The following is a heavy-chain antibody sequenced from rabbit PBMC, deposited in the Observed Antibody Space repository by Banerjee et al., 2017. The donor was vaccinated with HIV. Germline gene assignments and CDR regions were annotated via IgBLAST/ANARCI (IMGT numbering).Heavy chain of an antibody. V-gene: IGHV1S45*01. CDR3: ARDLAGVIGWNFGL. CDR1: GSDISSYA. Sequence: QEQLEESGGDLVKPEGSLTLTCTASGSDISSYAISWVRQAPGKGLEWIGCIYTSSGSTWYASWVNGRFTISKTSSTTVTLQMTSLTAADTATYFCARDLAGVIGWNFGLWGPGTLVTVS. J-gene: IGHJ4*01. D-gene: IGHD4-1*01. CDR2: IYTSSGST.